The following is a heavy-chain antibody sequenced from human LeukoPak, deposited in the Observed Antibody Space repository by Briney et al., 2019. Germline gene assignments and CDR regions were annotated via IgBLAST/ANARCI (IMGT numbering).Heavy chain of an antibody. CDR1: GFTFSSYE. CDR3: AREVVGGIDY. CDR2: ISSSGSTI. V-gene: IGHV3-48*03. D-gene: IGHD2-21*01. Sequence: GGSLRLSCAASGFTFSSYEMNWVRQAPGKGLEWVSYISSSGSTIYYADSVKGRFTISRDNAKNSLYLQMNSLRAEDTAVYYCAREVVGGIDYWGQGTLVTVSS. J-gene: IGHJ4*02.